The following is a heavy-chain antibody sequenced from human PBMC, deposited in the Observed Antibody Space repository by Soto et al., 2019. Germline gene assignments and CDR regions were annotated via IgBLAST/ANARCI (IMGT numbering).Heavy chain of an antibody. V-gene: IGHV3-33*01. CDR2: IWFNGDTK. D-gene: IGHD2-2*01. J-gene: IGHJ4*02. CDR3: ARAIRDAYTPLDY. Sequence: GGSLRLSCGAYGFTFRHYAMHWVRQAPGKGLEWVSSIWFNGDTKYYADSVKGRFTISRDNSRDTLSLQMDSLRAEDTALYFCARAIRDAYTPLDYWGQGALVTVSS. CDR1: GFTFRHYA.